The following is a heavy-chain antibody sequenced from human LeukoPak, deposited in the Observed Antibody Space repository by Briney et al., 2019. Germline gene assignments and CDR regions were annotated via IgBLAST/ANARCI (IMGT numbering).Heavy chain of an antibody. V-gene: IGHV1-8*01. J-gene: IGHJ1*01. CDR3: AINLPANRRFQH. Sequence: GASVKVSCKXSGYTFTSYDINWVRQATGQGPEWMGWMNPNSGNTGYAQKFQGRVTMTRNTSISTAYMELSSVRSEDTAMYYCAINLPANRRFQHWGQGTLVTVSS. D-gene: IGHD1-14*01. CDR1: GYTFTSYD. CDR2: MNPNSGNT.